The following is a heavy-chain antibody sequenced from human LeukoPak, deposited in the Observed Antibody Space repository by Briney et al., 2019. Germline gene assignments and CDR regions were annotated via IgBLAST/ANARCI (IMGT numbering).Heavy chain of an antibody. V-gene: IGHV4-39*01. CDR2: ISSRGIT. J-gene: IGHJ4*02. CDR3: ARFQAAVGYCSDY. CDR1: GDSISSGSFY. Sequence: SETLSHTCTVSGDSISSGSFYWAWHRQPPGKGLEWIGSISSRGITFYNPSFNSRVTISVDTSKMQFSVNLISVTAADTAVYYCARFQAAVGYCSDYWGQGTLVSVSS. D-gene: IGHD6-13*01.